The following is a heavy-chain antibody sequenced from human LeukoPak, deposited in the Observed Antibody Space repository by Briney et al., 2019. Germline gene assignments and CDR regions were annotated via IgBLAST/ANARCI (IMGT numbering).Heavy chain of an antibody. J-gene: IGHJ4*02. D-gene: IGHD4-17*01. CDR3: ARGPDYGDSLAYSDY. Sequence: SETLSLTCAVYGGSFSGYYWSWIRQPPGKGLEWIGEINHSGSTNYNPSLKSRVTISVDTSKNQFSLKLSSVTAADTAVYYCARGPDYGDSLAYSDYWGQGTLVTVSS. CDR1: GGSFSGYY. V-gene: IGHV4-34*01. CDR2: INHSGST.